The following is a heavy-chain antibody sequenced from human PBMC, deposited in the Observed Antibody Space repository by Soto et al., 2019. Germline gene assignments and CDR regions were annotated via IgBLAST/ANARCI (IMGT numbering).Heavy chain of an antibody. CDR3: VIVENYVTPTPQDV. D-gene: IGHD3-16*01. Sequence: QVQLVQSGDEVKKPGASVKVSCKASGYIFVNYGIAWVRQAPRQGLEWMGWISPYTGNTHSASKVQGRLTRTTDTSKRTVNMDLGRRIAEDTAGYYCVIVENYVTPTPQDVWGLVTTVTVSS. J-gene: IGHJ6*02. CDR1: GYIFVNYG. CDR2: ISPYTGNT. V-gene: IGHV1-18*01.